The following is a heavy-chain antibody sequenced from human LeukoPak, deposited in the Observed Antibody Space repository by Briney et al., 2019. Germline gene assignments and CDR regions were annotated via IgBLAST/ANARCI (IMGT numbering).Heavy chain of an antibody. Sequence: GASVKVSCKASGGTFSSYAISWVRQAPGQGLEWMGGIIPIFGTANYAQKFQGRVTITADESTSTAYMELSSLRSEDTAVYYCARAAFGELSTYYYYMDVWGKGTTVTISS. J-gene: IGHJ6*03. CDR3: ARAAFGELSTYYYYMDV. V-gene: IGHV1-69*13. CDR1: GGTFSSYA. CDR2: IIPIFGTA. D-gene: IGHD3-10*01.